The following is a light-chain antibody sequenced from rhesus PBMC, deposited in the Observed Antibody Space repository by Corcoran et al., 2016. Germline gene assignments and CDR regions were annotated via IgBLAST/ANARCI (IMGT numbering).Light chain of an antibody. CDR1: QGVSLN. CDR3: QQDYSWPLT. Sequence: EIVMTQSPATLSLSPGERATLSCRAIQGVSLNLAWYQHKAGQAPKLLIYGASTRATDTPHRFSGSGSRTEFTLTIDSLEPEDVGVYYCQQDYSWPLTFGRGTKVELK. CDR2: GAS. J-gene: IGKJ4*01. V-gene: IGKV3-42*01.